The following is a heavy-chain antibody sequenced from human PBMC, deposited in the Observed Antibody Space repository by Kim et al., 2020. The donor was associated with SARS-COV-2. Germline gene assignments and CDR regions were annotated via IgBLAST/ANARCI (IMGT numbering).Heavy chain of an antibody. V-gene: IGHV3-21*01. CDR3: ARGGYGDQIDAFDI. D-gene: IGHD4-17*01. CDR1: GFTFSSYS. CDR2: ISSSISYI. J-gene: IGHJ3*02. Sequence: GGSLRLSCAASGFTFSSYSMNWVRQAPGKGLEWVSSISSSISYIYYADSVKGRFTISRDNAKNSLYLQMNSLRAEDTAVYYCARGGYGDQIDAFDIWGQGTMVTVSS.